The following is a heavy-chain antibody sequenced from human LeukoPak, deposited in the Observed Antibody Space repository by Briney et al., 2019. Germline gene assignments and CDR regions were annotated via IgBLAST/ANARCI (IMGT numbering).Heavy chain of an antibody. D-gene: IGHD5-18*01. CDR3: ARDTALYSRDY. CDR1: GGTFSSYA. J-gene: IGHJ4*02. Sequence: ASVKVSCKASGGTFSSYAISWVRQAPGQGLEWMGRIIPILGIANYAQKFQGRVTITADKSTSTAYMELSSLRSEDTAVYYCARDTALYSRDYWGQGTLVTVSS. CDR2: IIPILGIA. V-gene: IGHV1-69*04.